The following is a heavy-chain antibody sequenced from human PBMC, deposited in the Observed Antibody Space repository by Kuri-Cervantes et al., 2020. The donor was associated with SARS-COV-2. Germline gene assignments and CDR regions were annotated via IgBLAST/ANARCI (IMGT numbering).Heavy chain of an antibody. J-gene: IGHJ6*03. CDR2: MNPNSGNT. Sequence: ASVKVSCKASGYTFTSYDINWVRQATGQGLEWMGWMNPNSGNTGYAQKFQGRVTITRNTSISTAYMELSSLGSEDTAVYYCARGVVVVPAAINYYYYYYMDVWGKGTTVTVSS. CDR3: ARGVVVVPAAINYYYYYYMDV. D-gene: IGHD2-2*02. V-gene: IGHV1-8*03. CDR1: GYTFTSYD.